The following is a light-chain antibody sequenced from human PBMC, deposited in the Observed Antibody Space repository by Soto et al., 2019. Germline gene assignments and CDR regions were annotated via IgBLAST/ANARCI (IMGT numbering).Light chain of an antibody. J-gene: IGKJ2*01. V-gene: IGKV3-15*01. CDR2: DTS. Sequence: EIVMRQSPATLSVSPGERVTLSCRASQSVRKNLAWYQQKPGQAPRLLIYDTSTRATGIPVRFSGTGSGTEFTLTISGLQSEDFAVYYCQQYNNWPPYTFGQGTKLEIK. CDR1: QSVRKN. CDR3: QQYNNWPPYT.